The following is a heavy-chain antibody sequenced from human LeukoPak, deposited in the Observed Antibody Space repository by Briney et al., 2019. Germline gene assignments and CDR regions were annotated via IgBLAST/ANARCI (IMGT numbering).Heavy chain of an antibody. Sequence: PQTLSLTCTVSGGSISSGGYYWSWIRQHPGKGLEWIGYIYYSGSTYYNPSLKSRVTISVDTSKNQFSLKLSSVTAADTAVYYCARDPYGDYAGVAFDIWGQGTMVTVSS. V-gene: IGHV4-31*03. J-gene: IGHJ3*02. D-gene: IGHD4-17*01. CDR2: IYYSGST. CDR1: GGSISSGGYY. CDR3: ARDPYGDYAGVAFDI.